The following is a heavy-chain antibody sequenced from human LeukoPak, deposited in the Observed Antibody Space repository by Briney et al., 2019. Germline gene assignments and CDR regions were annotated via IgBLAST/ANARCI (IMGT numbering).Heavy chain of an antibody. J-gene: IGHJ6*03. D-gene: IGHD3-22*01. CDR3: ARGYYDSSGYPGDYYYYYMDV. CDR2: ISGSGGST. Sequence: GGSLRLSCAASGFTFSSYAMSWVRQAPGKGLEWVSAISGSGGSTYYADSVKGRFTISRDNAKNSLYLQMNSLRAEDTAVYYCARGYYDSSGYPGDYYYYYMDVWGKGTTVTVSS. CDR1: GFTFSSYA. V-gene: IGHV3-23*01.